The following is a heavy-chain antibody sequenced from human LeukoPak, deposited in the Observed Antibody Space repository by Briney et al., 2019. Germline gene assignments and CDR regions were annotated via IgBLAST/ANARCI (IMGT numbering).Heavy chain of an antibody. CDR1: GFTLSDYS. Sequence: GGTLRLSCPASGFTLSDYSMSWVRQAPGKGLEWVSSISSSSDYIYYADSVKGRFTISRHNARNSLYLQMNSLRAEDTAVYYCARSRSVSNYKGMDVWGQGTTVTVSS. CDR3: ARSRSVSNYKGMDV. J-gene: IGHJ6*02. D-gene: IGHD5/OR15-5a*01. CDR2: ISSSSDYI. V-gene: IGHV3-21*01.